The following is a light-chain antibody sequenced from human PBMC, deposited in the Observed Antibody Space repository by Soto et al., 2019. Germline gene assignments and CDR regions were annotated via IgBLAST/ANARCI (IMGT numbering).Light chain of an antibody. Sequence: LTLPASVFPSPGQSITISCTGTSSDIGGYDYVSWYQQHPGKAPNLMLYAVSNRPSGVSNRFSGSKSGNTASLTISGLQAEDEADYYCSSYTSSSSYVFGTGTKVTVL. CDR2: AVS. J-gene: IGLJ1*01. CDR1: SSDIGGYDY. CDR3: SSYTSSSSYV. V-gene: IGLV2-14*01.